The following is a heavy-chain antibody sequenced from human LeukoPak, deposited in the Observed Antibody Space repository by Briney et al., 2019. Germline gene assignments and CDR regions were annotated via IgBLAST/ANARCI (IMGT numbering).Heavy chain of an antibody. D-gene: IGHD6-6*01. CDR3: ARQTSSSSGYFDY. Sequence: GESLKISCKGSGYRFTSYCIGWVRPMPGKGLEWMGIIYPGDSDTRYSPSFQGQVTISADKSISTAYLQWSSLKASDTAMYYCARQTSSSSGYFDYWGQGTLVTVSS. CDR2: IYPGDSDT. V-gene: IGHV5-51*01. CDR1: GYRFTSYC. J-gene: IGHJ4*02.